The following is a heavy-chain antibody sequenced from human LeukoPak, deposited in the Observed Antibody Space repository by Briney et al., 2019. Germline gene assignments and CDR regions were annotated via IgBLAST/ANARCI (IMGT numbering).Heavy chain of an antibody. D-gene: IGHD6-13*01. CDR2: VHYSVNT. J-gene: IGHJ4*02. CDR1: GGSIRGYY. Sequence: PSETLSLTCIVSGGSIRGYYWSWIRQPPGKGLEWIGYVHYSVNTNYNSSLKSRVTISVDTSKNQFSLKLTSVTAADTALYYCARQGSSNWAALDCWGQGTLVTVSS. CDR3: ARQGSSNWAALDC. V-gene: IGHV4-59*08.